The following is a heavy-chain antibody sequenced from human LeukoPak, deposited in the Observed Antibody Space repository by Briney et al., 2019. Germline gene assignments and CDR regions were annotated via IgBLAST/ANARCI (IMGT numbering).Heavy chain of an antibody. D-gene: IGHD1-7*01. V-gene: IGHV2-5*02. Sequence: SGPTLVNPTQTLTLTCTFSGFSLSTSGVGVGWIRQPPGKALEWLALIYWDDDKRYSPSPKSRLTITKDTSKNQVVLTMTNMDPVDTATYYCAHTHNWNYHKAFQHWGQGTLVTVSS. J-gene: IGHJ1*01. CDR3: AHTHNWNYHKAFQH. CDR1: GFSLSTSGVG. CDR2: IYWDDDK.